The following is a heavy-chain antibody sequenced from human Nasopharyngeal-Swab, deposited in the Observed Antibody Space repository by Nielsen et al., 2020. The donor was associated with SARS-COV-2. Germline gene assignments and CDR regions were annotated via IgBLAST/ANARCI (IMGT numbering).Heavy chain of an antibody. CDR3: ARDLDYYGSGTNGMDV. Sequence: VRQAPGKGLEWVSSISSSSSYIYYADSVKGRSTISRDNAKNSLYLQMNSLRAEDTAVYYCARDLDYYGSGTNGMDVWGQGTTVTVSS. CDR2: ISSSSSYI. J-gene: IGHJ6*02. V-gene: IGHV3-21*01. D-gene: IGHD3-10*01.